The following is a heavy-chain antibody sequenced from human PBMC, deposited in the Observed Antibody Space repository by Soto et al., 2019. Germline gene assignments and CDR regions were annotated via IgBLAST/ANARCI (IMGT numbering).Heavy chain of an antibody. D-gene: IGHD2-15*01. V-gene: IGHV1-8*01. CDR2: MNPNSGNT. J-gene: IGHJ6*03. CDR1: GYTFSSYD. CDR3: ARPGHCSGGSCYQYMDV. Sequence: ASVKVSCKASGYTFSSYDINWVRQATGQGLEWMGWMNPNSGNTGYAQKFQGRVTMTRNTTISTAYMELSSLRSEDTAVYFCARPGHCSGGSCYQYMDVWGKGTTVTVSS.